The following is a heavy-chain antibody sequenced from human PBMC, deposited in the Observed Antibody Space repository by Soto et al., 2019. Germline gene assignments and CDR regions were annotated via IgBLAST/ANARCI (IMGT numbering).Heavy chain of an antibody. Sequence: PGGSLRFSCAASGFTFSGYSMNWVRQAPGKGLEWVSSISSTGSNIDYADSVKGRFTISRDNAKNSLYLQMNSLRAEDTALYYCARTETPRYYYFYFMDVWAKGTTVTVSS. CDR2: ISSTGSNI. D-gene: IGHD2-15*01. J-gene: IGHJ6*03. CDR1: GFTFSGYS. CDR3: ARTETPRYYYFYFMDV. V-gene: IGHV3-21*01.